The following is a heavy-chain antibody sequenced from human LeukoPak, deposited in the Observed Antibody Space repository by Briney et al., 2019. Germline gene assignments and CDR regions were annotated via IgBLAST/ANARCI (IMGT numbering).Heavy chain of an antibody. D-gene: IGHD1-26*01. J-gene: IGHJ4*02. Sequence: GGSLRLSCAASGFTFSSNWMSWVRQAPGKGLEWVANIKHDGSERYCVDSVKGRFTISRDNAKNSPYLQMNSLRVEDTAVYYCARLSGSRRDFDYWGQGTLVTVSS. CDR3: ARLSGSRRDFDY. CDR1: GFTFSSNW. V-gene: IGHV3-7*03. CDR2: IKHDGSER.